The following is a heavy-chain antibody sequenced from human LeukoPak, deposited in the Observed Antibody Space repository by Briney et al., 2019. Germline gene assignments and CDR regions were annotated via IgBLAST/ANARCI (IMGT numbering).Heavy chain of an antibody. V-gene: IGHV1-18*01. CDR3: ARGYCSSATCRHFDY. CDR2: ISVYNGNT. Sequence: ASVKVSCKASGYAVTNYAISWVRQAPGQGLEWMGWISVYNGNTNYAQKLQGRVTMTADTSTTTAYMELRSLRSDDTAVYYCARGYCSSATCRHFDYWGQGALVTVSS. J-gene: IGHJ4*02. D-gene: IGHD2-2*01. CDR1: GYAVTNYA.